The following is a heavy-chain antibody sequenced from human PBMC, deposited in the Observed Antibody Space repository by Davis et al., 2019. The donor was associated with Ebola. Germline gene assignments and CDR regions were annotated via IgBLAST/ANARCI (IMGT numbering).Heavy chain of an antibody. Sequence: PSETLSLTCAVFGGSSSDYYWRWIRQPPGKGLEWIGEINHSGSTNYNPSLKSRVTISVYTSKNQFSLHLNSVTPEDTALYYCARGWLRGGMDVWGEGTTVIVSS. D-gene: IGHD5-18*01. V-gene: IGHV4-34*01. CDR2: INHSGST. J-gene: IGHJ6*04. CDR3: ARGWLRGGMDV. CDR1: GGSSSDYY.